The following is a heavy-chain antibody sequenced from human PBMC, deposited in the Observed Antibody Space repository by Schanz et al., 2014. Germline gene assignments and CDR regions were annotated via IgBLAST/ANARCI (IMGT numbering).Heavy chain of an antibody. V-gene: IGHV1-18*04. D-gene: IGHD6-6*01. Sequence: QVQLVQSGAEVQKPGASVMLSCKTSGYSFNLFGVSWVRQAPGQGLEWMGWISAYNGNMNYAPKFQGRVTMTTDTSTSTAYMELRNLRSDDTAVYYCARAGQDFEYSSLSPIWYFDLWGRGTLVTVSS. CDR3: ARAGQDFEYSSLSPIWYFDL. CDR2: ISAYNGNM. CDR1: GYSFNLFG. J-gene: IGHJ2*01.